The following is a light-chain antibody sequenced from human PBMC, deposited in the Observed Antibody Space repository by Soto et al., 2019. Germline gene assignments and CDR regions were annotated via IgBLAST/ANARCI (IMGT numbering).Light chain of an antibody. CDR2: GAS. CDR1: QSVATN. Sequence: EIVMTQSPATLSVSPGEGATLSCRASQSVATNLAWYRQKPGQAPRLLIYGASLRATGIPARFIGSGSGTECPLTITSLQSEDFAVYYCQQYDSWPPITFGGGTKVESK. V-gene: IGKV3-15*01. J-gene: IGKJ4*01. CDR3: QQYDSWPPIT.